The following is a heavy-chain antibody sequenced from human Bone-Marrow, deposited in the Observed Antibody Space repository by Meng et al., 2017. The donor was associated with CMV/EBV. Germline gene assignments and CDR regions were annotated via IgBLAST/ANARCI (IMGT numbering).Heavy chain of an antibody. CDR1: GYTFTDYY. D-gene: IGHD2-15*01. J-gene: IGHJ6*02. V-gene: IGHV1-69*10. CDR3: ARCSGTCRFYNYYYGMDV. CDR2: IIPIIGRG. Sequence: SVKVSCKASGYTFTDYYIHWVRQAPGQGLEWMGGIIPIIGRGKYAQKFQGRVTITADKSASTAYMELSSLRFDDTAVYYCARCSGTCRFYNYYYGMDVWGQGPTVTVSS.